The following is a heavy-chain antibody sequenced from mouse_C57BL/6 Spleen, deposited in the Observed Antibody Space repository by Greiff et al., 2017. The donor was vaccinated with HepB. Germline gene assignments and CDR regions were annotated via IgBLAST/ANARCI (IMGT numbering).Heavy chain of an antibody. CDR2: ISDGGSYT. V-gene: IGHV5-4*01. Sequence: EVQRVESGGGLVKPGGSLKLSCAASGFTFSSYAMSWVRQTPEKRLEWVATISDGGSYTYYPDNVKGRFTISRDNAKNNLYLQMSHLKSEDTAMYYCARGAPRGSYAMDYWGQGTSVTVSS. CDR1: GFTFSSYA. J-gene: IGHJ4*01. D-gene: IGHD3-1*01. CDR3: ARGAPRGSYAMDY.